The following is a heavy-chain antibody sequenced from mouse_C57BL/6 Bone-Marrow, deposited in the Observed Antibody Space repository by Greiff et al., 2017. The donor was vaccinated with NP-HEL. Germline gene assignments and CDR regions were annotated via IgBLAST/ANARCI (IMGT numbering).Heavy chain of an antibody. J-gene: IGHJ1*03. V-gene: IGHV1-80*01. CDR3: ARSSVYYYGYFDV. CDR1: GYAFSSYG. D-gene: IGHD1-1*01. Sequence: VQLQQSGAELVKPGASVKISCKASGYAFSSYGMNWVKQRPGRGLEWIGQIYPGDGDTNYNGKFKGKATLTADKSSSTAYMQLSSLTSEDSAVYFCARSSVYYYGYFDVWGTGTTVTVSS. CDR2: IYPGDGDT.